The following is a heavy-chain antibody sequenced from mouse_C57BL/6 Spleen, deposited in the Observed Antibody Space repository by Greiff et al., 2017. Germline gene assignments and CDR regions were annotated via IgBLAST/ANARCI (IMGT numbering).Heavy chain of an antibody. D-gene: IGHD5-5*01. CDR3: ARENATCGFAY. CDR2: ISDGGSYT. J-gene: IGHJ3*01. Sequence: DVMLVESGGGLVKPGGSLKLSCAASGFTFSSYAMSWVRQTPEKRLEWVATISDGGSYTYYPDNVKGRFTISRDNAKNNLYLQMSHLKSEDTAMYYCARENATCGFAYWGQGTLVTVSA. CDR1: GFTFSSYA. V-gene: IGHV5-4*01.